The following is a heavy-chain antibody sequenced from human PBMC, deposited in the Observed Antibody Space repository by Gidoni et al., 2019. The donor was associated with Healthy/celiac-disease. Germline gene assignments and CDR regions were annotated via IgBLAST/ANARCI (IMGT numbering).Heavy chain of an antibody. J-gene: IGHJ6*02. CDR2: ISAYNDNT. CDR3: ARERLITFGGVIAYYYGMDV. D-gene: IGHD3-16*02. V-gene: IGHV1-18*01. Sequence: QVQLVQSGAEVKKPGASVKVSCKASGYTFTSYCISWVRQAPGQGLEWMGWISAYNDNTNYAQKRQGRVTMTTDTSTSTAYMELRGLRSDDTAVYYCARERLITFGGVIAYYYGMDVWGQGTTVTVSS. CDR1: GYTFTSYC.